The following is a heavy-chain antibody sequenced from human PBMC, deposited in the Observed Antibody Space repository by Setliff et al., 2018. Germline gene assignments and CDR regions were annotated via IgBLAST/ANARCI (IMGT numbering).Heavy chain of an antibody. Sequence: ASVKVSCKAVGYTFLSYGLSWVRQAPGQGLEWMGWISAYTGKTDYAQNFQGRVTMTTDTFTNTAYLELRSLRYDDTAVYFCARAPRLEWILPTFDYWGQGTPVTVSS. CDR3: ARAPRLEWILPTFDY. D-gene: IGHD3-3*01. CDR1: GYTFLSYG. CDR2: ISAYTGKT. J-gene: IGHJ4*02. V-gene: IGHV1-18*01.